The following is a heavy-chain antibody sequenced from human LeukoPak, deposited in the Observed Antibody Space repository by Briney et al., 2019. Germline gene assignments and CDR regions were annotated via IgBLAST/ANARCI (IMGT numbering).Heavy chain of an antibody. Sequence: GSSVKVSCKASGGTFSSYAISWVRQAPGQGLEWMGGIIPILGIANYAQKFQGRVTITADKSTSTAYMELSSLRSEDTAVYYCAREVNYYDSSGYYPPFDYWGQGTLVTVSS. CDR3: AREVNYYDSSGYYPPFDY. CDR1: GGTFSSYA. CDR2: IIPILGIA. V-gene: IGHV1-69*04. J-gene: IGHJ4*02. D-gene: IGHD3-22*01.